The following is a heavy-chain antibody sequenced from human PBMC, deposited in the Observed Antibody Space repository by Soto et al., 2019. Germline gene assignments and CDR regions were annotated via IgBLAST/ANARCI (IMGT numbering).Heavy chain of an antibody. CDR1: GASMTSSHW. V-gene: IGHV4-4*02. D-gene: IGHD6-19*01. J-gene: IGHJ5*02. CDR3: ARRTTGSGWYPVFDT. Sequence: PSETLSLTCAVSGASMTSSHWWSWVRQPPGKGLEWIGEIYHTGSANYKPSLESRVTISVDKSKNRFSLILTSVTAADTATYYCARRTTGSGWYPVFDTWGQGALVTVS. CDR2: IYHTGSA.